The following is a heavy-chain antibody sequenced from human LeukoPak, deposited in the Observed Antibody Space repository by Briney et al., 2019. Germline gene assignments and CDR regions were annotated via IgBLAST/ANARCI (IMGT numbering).Heavy chain of an antibody. CDR1: GGSISSYY. Sequence: SETLSLTCTVSGGSISSYYWSWIRQPPGKGLEWIGYIYYSGSTNYNPSLKSRVTISVDTSKNQFSLKLSSVTAADTAVYYCARVGDYADLYGMDVRGQGTTVTVSS. CDR3: ARVGDYADLYGMDV. D-gene: IGHD4-17*01. CDR2: IYYSGST. J-gene: IGHJ6*02. V-gene: IGHV4-59*01.